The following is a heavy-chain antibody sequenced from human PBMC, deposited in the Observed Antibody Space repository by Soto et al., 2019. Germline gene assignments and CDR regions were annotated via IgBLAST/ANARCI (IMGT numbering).Heavy chain of an antibody. CDR2: ISPKSGGT. CDR3: ARPPGYISDWYYFDL. J-gene: IGHJ4*02. V-gene: IGHV1-2*02. CDR1: GYSFIDYY. Sequence: TSVKVSCKASGYSFIDYYMHWVRQAPGQGFEWMGRISPKSGGTNYAQKFEGRVTMTWDTSLNTAYMELSSLISEDTAVYYCARPPGYISDWYYFDLWGQGTLVTVSS. D-gene: IGHD3-9*01.